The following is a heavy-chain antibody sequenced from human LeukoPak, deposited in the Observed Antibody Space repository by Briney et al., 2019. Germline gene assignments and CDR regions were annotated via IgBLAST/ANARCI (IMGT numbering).Heavy chain of an antibody. J-gene: IGHJ5*02. CDR3: ARHPPNNWPDPYNWFDP. D-gene: IGHD1-20*01. Sequence: GASVKVSCTASEYTFTGYYMHWVRQAPGQGLEWMGWINPNSGGTNYAQKFQGRVTMTRDTSISTAYMELSRLRSDDTAVYYCARHPPNNWPDPYNWFDPWGQGTLVTVSS. CDR2: INPNSGGT. V-gene: IGHV1-2*02. CDR1: EYTFTGYY.